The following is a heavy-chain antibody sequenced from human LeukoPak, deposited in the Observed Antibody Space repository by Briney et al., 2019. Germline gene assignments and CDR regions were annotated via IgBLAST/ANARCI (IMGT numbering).Heavy chain of an antibody. CDR2: IYYSGST. CDR1: GGSTSSYY. V-gene: IGHV4-59*01. CDR3: ARTVSPRWNCGGDCYSWYYYYYYMDV. D-gene: IGHD2-21*02. J-gene: IGHJ6*03. Sequence: SETLSLTCTVSGGSTSSYYWSWIRQPPGKGLEWIGYIYYSGSTNYNPSLKSRVTISVDTSKNQFSLKLSSVTAADTAVYYCARTVSPRWNCGGDCYSWYYYYYYMDVWGKGTTVTVSS.